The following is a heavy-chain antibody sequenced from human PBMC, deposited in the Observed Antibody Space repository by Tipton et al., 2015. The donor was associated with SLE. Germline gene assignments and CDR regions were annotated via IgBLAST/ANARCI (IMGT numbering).Heavy chain of an antibody. V-gene: IGHV4-34*01. Sequence: TLSLTCAVYGGSFSGYYWTWIRQTPGKGLEWIGEINHSGSTNYNPSLKSRVTISVDTSKNQFSLKLGSVTAADTAMYYCARGVPGELRDFDWILDAFNIWGQGTEVTVSS. CDR3: ARGVPGELRDFDWILDAFNI. CDR2: INHSGST. D-gene: IGHD3-9*01. J-gene: IGHJ3*02. CDR1: GGSFSGYY.